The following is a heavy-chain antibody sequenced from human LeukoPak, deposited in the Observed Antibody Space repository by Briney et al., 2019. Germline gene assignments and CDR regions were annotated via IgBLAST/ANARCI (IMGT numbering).Heavy chain of an antibody. D-gene: IGHD3-22*01. V-gene: IGHV5-51*01. Sequence: GESLKISCKGSGYSFTSYWIGWVRHMPGKGLEWMGIIYPGDSDTRYSPSFQGQVTISADKSISTAYLQWSSLKASDTAMYYCARAIYDYYDSSGLEAFDIWGQGTMVTVSS. CDR3: ARAIYDYYDSSGLEAFDI. CDR2: IYPGDSDT. CDR1: GYSFTSYW. J-gene: IGHJ3*02.